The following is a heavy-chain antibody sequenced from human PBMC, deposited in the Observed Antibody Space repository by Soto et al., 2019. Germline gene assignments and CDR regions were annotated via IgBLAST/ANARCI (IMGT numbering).Heavy chain of an antibody. J-gene: IGHJ6*02. V-gene: IGHV3-48*04. D-gene: IGHD1-26*01. CDR2: ISSSSSTI. CDR1: GFTFSSYS. Sequence: PGGSLRLSCAASGFTFSSYSMNWVRQAPGKGLEWVSYISSSSSTIYYADSVKGRFTISRDNDKNTLYLQMNSLRAEDTAVYYCARVWARDYGMDVWGQGTTVTVSS. CDR3: ARVWARDYGMDV.